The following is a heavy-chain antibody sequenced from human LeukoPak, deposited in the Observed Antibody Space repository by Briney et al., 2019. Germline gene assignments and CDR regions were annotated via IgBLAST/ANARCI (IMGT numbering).Heavy chain of an antibody. CDR2: INHSGST. D-gene: IGHD6-6*01. Sequence: SETLSLTCAVYGGSFSGYYWSWIRQPPGKGLEWIGEINHSGSTNYNPSLKSRVTISVDTSKNQFSLKLSSVTAADTAVYYCAIAPEGGSSSSLGNWFDPWGQGTLVTVSS. V-gene: IGHV4-34*01. CDR1: GGSFSGYY. J-gene: IGHJ5*02. CDR3: AIAPEGGSSSSLGNWFDP.